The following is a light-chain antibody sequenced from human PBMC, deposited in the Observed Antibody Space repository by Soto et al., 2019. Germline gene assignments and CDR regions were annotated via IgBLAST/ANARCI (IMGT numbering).Light chain of an antibody. CDR3: QQRRNWPPT. CDR1: QSVSSY. CDR2: DAS. Sequence: EIVLTQSPATLSLSPGERATLSCRASQSVSSYLAWYQQKPGQAPRLLIYDASNRATGIPARFSGSGSGTDFTLTISSLEPEDFAVDYCQQRRNWPPTFGPGTKVDIK. V-gene: IGKV3-11*01. J-gene: IGKJ3*01.